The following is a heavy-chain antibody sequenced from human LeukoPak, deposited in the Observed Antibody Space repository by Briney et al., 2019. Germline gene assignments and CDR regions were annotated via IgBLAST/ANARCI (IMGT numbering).Heavy chain of an antibody. CDR1: GFTFSSYA. D-gene: IGHD2-15*01. CDR3: TSFPRADTRDIVFDF. V-gene: IGHV3-23*01. Sequence: GGSLRLSCAASGFTFSSYAMSWVRQAPGKGLEWVSDISGSGGTTYYADSVKGRFIISRDNSRNTVYLQMNSLRAEDTAVYYCTSFPRADTRDIVFDFWGQGALVTVSS. J-gene: IGHJ4*02. CDR2: ISGSGGTT.